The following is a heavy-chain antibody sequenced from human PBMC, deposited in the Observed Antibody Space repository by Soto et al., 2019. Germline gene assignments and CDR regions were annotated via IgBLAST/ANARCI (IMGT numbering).Heavy chain of an antibody. Sequence: EVQLVESGGGLVQPGGSLRLSCAASGFTLSDNWIHWVRRVPGKGLVGVSRTNSVGGSVTSADSVKGRFTLSRDNAKNTWFLQMDSLIVEDTAMYYCVRAPEQRPFDFWGQGTLVTVSS. CDR3: VRAPEQRPFDF. J-gene: IGHJ4*02. CDR2: TNSVGGSV. D-gene: IGHD6-25*01. V-gene: IGHV3-74*03. CDR1: GFTLSDNW.